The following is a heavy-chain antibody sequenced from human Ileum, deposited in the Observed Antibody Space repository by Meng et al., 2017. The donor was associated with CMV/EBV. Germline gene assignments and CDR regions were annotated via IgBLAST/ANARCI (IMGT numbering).Heavy chain of an antibody. V-gene: IGHV1-2*06. CDR1: GYTFSAYS. CDR2: INPINGAT. J-gene: IGHJ4*02. Sequence: QLQLVQSAAEVKKPGASMKVSCQASGYTFSAYSMHWVRQAPGQGLEWMGRINPINGATNYAQKFQGRVAMTGDVSINTAYLELSGLTSDDTAVYYCTRQVVLTSQTRDYWGQGTLVTVSS. D-gene: IGHD4/OR15-4a*01. CDR3: TRQVVLTSQTRDY.